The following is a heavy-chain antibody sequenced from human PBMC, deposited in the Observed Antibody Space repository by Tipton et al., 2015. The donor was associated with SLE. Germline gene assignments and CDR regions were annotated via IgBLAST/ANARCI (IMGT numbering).Heavy chain of an antibody. CDR2: INHSGST. CDR1: GGSFSSYY. V-gene: IGHV4-34*01. Sequence: LRLSCAVYGGSFSSYYWSWIRQPPGKGLEWIGEINHSGSTNYNPSLKSRVTISVDTSKKQFSLKLSSVTAADTAVYYCARGPVAGFDYWGQGTLVTVSS. J-gene: IGHJ4*02. D-gene: IGHD6-19*01. CDR3: ARGPVAGFDY.